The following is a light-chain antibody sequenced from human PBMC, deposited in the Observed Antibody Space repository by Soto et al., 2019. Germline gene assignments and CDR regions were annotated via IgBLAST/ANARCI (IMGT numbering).Light chain of an antibody. CDR2: GAS. Sequence: EVVLAQSPGTLSLSPGERATLSCRASQTVGTTYLAWYQHKPGQAPRLLIYGASTRATGIPDRFSGSRSGTDFTLTISRLEPEDFAVYYCKKYTNWPPSTFGKGTKV. CDR3: KKYTNWPPST. CDR1: QTVGTTY. J-gene: IGKJ1*01. V-gene: IGKV3-20*01.